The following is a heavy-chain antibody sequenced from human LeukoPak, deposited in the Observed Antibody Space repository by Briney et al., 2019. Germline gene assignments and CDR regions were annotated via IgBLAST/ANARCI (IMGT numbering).Heavy chain of an antibody. V-gene: IGHV3-7*01. J-gene: IGHJ4*02. CDR2: IREDGNEK. CDR1: GFTFRKHW. D-gene: IGHD1-26*01. Sequence: GSLRLSCAATGFTFRKHWMSWVRQTVGKGLECVAKIREDGNEKHYVDSVKGRFTISRDNAKNSLSLQMNNLRVDDTAVYYCVRDYRGGWNDYWGQGTLVTVSS. CDR3: VRDYRGGWNDY.